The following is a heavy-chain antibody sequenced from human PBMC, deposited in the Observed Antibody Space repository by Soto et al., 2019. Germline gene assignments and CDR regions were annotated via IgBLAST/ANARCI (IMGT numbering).Heavy chain of an antibody. CDR2: IYYSGST. CDR1: GGSISGGGYY. D-gene: IGHD3-22*01. CDR3: ARYPLRIVVVMYAFDI. V-gene: IGHV4-31*01. Sequence: TLALICPVSGGSISGGGYYWSWVREHRGKGLEWIGYIYYSGSTYYNPSLKSPVTISVDTSKNQCSLKLSSVTAADTAVYYCARYPLRIVVVMYAFDIWGQGTMVTVSS. J-gene: IGHJ3*02.